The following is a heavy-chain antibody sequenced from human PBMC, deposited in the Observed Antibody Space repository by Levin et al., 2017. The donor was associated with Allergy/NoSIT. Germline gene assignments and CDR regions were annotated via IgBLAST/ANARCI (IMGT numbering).Heavy chain of an antibody. D-gene: IGHD2-21*02. CDR2: IWYDGSNK. CDR3: ARDLPRDSYYYNYGMDV. J-gene: IGHJ6*02. V-gene: IGHV3-33*01. Sequence: SCAASGFTFSSYGMHWVRQAPGKGLEWVAVIWYDGSNKYYADSVKGRFTISRDNSKNTLYLQMNSLRAEDTAVYYCARDLPRDSYYYNYGMDVWGQGTTVTVSS. CDR1: GFTFSSYG.